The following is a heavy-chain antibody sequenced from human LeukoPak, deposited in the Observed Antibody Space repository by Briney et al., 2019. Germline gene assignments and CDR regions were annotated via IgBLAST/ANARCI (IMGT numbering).Heavy chain of an antibody. CDR2: IIPIFGTA. Sequence: SVKVSCKASGGTFSSYAISWVRQAPGQGLEWMGGIIPIFGTANYAQKFQGRVTITADESTSTAYMELSSLRSDDTAVYYCARGYGYSSSEGSDYWGQGTLVTVSS. V-gene: IGHV1-69*13. D-gene: IGHD6-13*01. CDR1: GGTFSSYA. J-gene: IGHJ4*02. CDR3: ARGYGYSSSEGSDY.